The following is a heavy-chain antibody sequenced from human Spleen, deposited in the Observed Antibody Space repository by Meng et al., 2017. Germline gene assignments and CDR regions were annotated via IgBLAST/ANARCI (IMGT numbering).Heavy chain of an antibody. D-gene: IGHD6-6*01. Sequence: GESLKISCAASGFTFSSYSMNWVRQAPGKGLEWVSSISSSSSYIYYADSVKGRFTISRDNAKNSLYLQMNSLRAEDTAVYYCARDLSIAARHHCLGYWGQGNLVNVAS. J-gene: IGHJ4*02. CDR2: ISSSSSYI. CDR3: ARDLSIAARHHCLGY. V-gene: IGHV3-21*01. CDR1: GFTFSSYS.